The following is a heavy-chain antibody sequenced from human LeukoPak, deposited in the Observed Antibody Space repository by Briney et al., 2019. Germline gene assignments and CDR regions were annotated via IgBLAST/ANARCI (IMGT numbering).Heavy chain of an antibody. J-gene: IGHJ3*02. V-gene: IGHV4-59*11. D-gene: IGHD4-17*01. CDR3: ARDLVTVTKGFDI. Sequence: SETLSLTCAASGDSFSGHYWTWTRQSPGTGLEWIGYISHIGRTNYNPSPKSRVTISIDTSKNQFSLKLRSVTAADTAVYYCARDLVTVTKGFDIWGQGTMVSVSS. CDR1: GDSFSGHY. CDR2: ISHIGRT.